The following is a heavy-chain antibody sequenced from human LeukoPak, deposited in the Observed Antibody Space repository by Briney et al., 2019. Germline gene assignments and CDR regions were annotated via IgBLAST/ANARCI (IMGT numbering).Heavy chain of an antibody. J-gene: IGHJ4*02. V-gene: IGHV3-30*02. CDR1: GFTFSSYG. D-gene: IGHD2-15*01. CDR2: IRYDGSNK. CDR3: AKGSFVVVAALGLDY. Sequence: GGSLRLSCAASGFTFSSYGMHWVRQAPGKGLEWVAFIRYDGSNKYYADSVKGRFTISRDNSKNTLYLQMNSLRAEDTAVYYYAKGSFVVVAALGLDYWGQGTLVTVSS.